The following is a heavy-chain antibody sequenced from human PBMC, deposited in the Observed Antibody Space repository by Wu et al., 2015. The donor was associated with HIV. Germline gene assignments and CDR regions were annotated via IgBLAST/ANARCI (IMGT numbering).Heavy chain of an antibody. CDR3: ARDVQPTHYYDSSGYLGY. V-gene: IGHV1-2*02. J-gene: IGHJ4*02. D-gene: IGHD3-22*01. Sequence: QVQLVQSGAEVKKPGASVKVSCKASGYTFTGYYMHWVRQAPGQGLEWMGWINPNSGGTNYAQKFQGRVTMTRDTSISTAYMELSRLRSDDTAVYYCARDVQPTHYYDSSGYLGYWGQGTLVTVSS. CDR2: INPNSGGT. CDR1: GYTFTGYY.